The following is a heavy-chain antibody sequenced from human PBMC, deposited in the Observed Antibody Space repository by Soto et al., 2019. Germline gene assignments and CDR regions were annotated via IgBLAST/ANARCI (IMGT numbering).Heavy chain of an antibody. CDR1: GFTFSSYD. Sequence: GGSLRLSCAASGFTFSSYDMHWVRQATGKGLEWVSAIGTAGDTYYPGSVKGRFTISRENAKNSLYLQMNSLRAEDTAVYYCARTYRAAPYVGPFDYWGQGTLVTVSS. V-gene: IGHV3-13*01. D-gene: IGHD6-6*01. J-gene: IGHJ4*02. CDR3: ARTYRAAPYVGPFDY. CDR2: IGTAGDT.